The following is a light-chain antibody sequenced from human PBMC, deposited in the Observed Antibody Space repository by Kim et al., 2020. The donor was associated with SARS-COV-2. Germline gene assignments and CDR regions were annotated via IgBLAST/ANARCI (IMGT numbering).Light chain of an antibody. CDR3: HQYGSSPWS. Sequence: ATVGDRGTVSCRDRHSISNCLAWYQHKPGKAPKLLVYDASSLEGGVPSRFSGSGSGTELTLTITSLQPDDFATYYCHQYGSSPWSFGQGTKVNIK. CDR1: HSISNC. V-gene: IGKV1-5*01. CDR2: DAS. J-gene: IGKJ1*01.